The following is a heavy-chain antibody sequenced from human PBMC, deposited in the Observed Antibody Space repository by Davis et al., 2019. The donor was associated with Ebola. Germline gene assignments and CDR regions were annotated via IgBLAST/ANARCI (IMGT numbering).Heavy chain of an antibody. V-gene: IGHV4-59*08. Sequence: GSLRLSCTVSGASISTYHWNWIRQTPGKGLEWNGYLYYVVTTNYNPSLTRRVIISVGPSRNQVSLNLSSVTSADTAVYYCARGRTVPNYYHGMDVWGQGTTVTVSS. D-gene: IGHD4-11*01. J-gene: IGHJ6*02. CDR1: GASISTYH. CDR2: LYYVVTT. CDR3: ARGRTVPNYYHGMDV.